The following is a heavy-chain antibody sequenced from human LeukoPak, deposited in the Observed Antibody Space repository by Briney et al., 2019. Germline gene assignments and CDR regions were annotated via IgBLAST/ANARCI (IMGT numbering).Heavy chain of an antibody. Sequence: PGGSLRLSCAASGFTVSSNYMSWVRQAPGKGLEWVSVISDSGGSTNSADSVKGRFTISRDNSKNTVYLQMNSLRAEDTAVYYCAEDNDVQVAGGYFDLWGRGTLVTVSS. D-gene: IGHD6-19*01. CDR2: ISDSGGST. V-gene: IGHV3-53*01. CDR3: AEDNDVQVAGGYFDL. CDR1: GFTVSSNY. J-gene: IGHJ2*01.